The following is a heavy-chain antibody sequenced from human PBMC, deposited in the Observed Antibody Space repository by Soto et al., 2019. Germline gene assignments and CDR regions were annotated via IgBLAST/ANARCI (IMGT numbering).Heavy chain of an antibody. CDR2: ISVDNGNT. J-gene: IGHJ4*02. D-gene: IGHD5-12*01. CDR1: GYTFTTSG. Sequence: GASVKVSCKASGYTFTTSGISWVRQAPGQGLEWMGWISVDNGNTNYAQKFQGRVTMTRDTSTTTAYMELRSLRSDDTAVYYCARHGSSTDFDYWGQGALVTVSS. V-gene: IGHV1-18*01. CDR3: ARHGSSTDFDY.